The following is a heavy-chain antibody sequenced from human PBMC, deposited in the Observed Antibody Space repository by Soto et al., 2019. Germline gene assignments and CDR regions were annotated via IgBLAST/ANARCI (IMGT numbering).Heavy chain of an antibody. CDR1: GCSISSYY. CDR3: ATTQGLRPYYYYYMDV. Sequence: SETLSLTCTVSGCSISSYYWSWIRQPPGKGLVCIGYIYYSGSINYNPSLKSRVTISVDTSKYQFSLKLSSVTAADTAVYYCATTQGLRPYYYYYMDVWGKGTTVTVSS. J-gene: IGHJ6*03. D-gene: IGHD6-25*01. V-gene: IGHV4-59*08. CDR2: IYYSGSI.